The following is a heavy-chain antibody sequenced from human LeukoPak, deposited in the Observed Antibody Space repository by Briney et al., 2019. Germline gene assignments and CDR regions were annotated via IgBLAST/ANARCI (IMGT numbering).Heavy chain of an antibody. J-gene: IGHJ5*02. CDR1: GYTFTGYY. CDR3: TRERYRQGFDP. D-gene: IGHD3-16*02. Sequence: ASVKVSCKASGYTFTGYYMHWVRQAPGQGLEWMAWINPQDGDTNSAQNFRGRVTLTRDTSINTVYMELRGLTSADTAIYYCTRERYRQGFDPWGQGTLVTVSS. V-gene: IGHV1-2*02. CDR2: INPQDGDT.